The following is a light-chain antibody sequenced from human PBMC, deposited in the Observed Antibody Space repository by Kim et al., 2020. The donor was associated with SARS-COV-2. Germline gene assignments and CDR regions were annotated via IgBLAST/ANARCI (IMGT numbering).Light chain of an antibody. CDR1: YSNVGAGYD. V-gene: IGLV1-40*01. J-gene: IGLJ2*01. Sequence: VTISCTESYSNVGAGYDVHWYQQFPGTVPKLLIYGNSNRPSGVPDRFSGSKSGTSAYLAITGLQAEDEADYYCQSYDSSLSDVVFGGGTQLTVL. CDR3: QSYDSSLSDVV. CDR2: GNS.